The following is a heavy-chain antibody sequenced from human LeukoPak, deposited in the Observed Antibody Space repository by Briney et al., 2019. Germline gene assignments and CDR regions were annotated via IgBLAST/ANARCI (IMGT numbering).Heavy chain of an antibody. CDR2: TRNKANSYTT. CDR1: GFTFSSYA. CDR3: ARGPLDY. V-gene: IGHV3-72*01. J-gene: IGHJ4*02. Sequence: XGSLRLSCAASGFTFSSYAMRWVGQAPGKGLEGVGRTRNKANSYTTEYAASVKGRFTISRDYSKNSLYLQMNSLKTEDTAVYYCARGPLDYWGQGTLVTVSS.